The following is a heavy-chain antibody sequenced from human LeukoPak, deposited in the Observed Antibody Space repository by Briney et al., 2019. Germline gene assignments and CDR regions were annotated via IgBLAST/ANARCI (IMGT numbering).Heavy chain of an antibody. CDR3: ARSMVGATSWFDP. CDR1: GGTFSSYA. D-gene: IGHD1-26*01. CDR2: IIPIFGTA. J-gene: IGHJ5*02. Sequence: SVKVSCKASGGTFSSYAISWVRQAPGQGLEWMGGIIPIFGTANYAQKFQGRVTITADKSTSTAYMELSSLRSEDTAVYYCARSMVGATSWFDPWGQGTLVTVSS. V-gene: IGHV1-69*06.